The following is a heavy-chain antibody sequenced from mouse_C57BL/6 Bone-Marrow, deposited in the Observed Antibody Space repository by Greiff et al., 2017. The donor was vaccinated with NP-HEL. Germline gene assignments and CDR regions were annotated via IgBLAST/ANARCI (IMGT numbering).Heavy chain of an antibody. CDR3: ARRGGNYPFAY. CDR1: GYTFTSYG. CDR2: IYPRSGNT. J-gene: IGHJ3*01. D-gene: IGHD2-1*01. Sequence: VQLQQSGAELARPGASVKLSCKASGYTFTSYGISWVKQRTGQGLEWIGEIYPRSGNTYYNEKFKGKATLTADKSSSTAYMDLRSLTSEDSAVYFCARRGGNYPFAYWGQGTLVTVSA. V-gene: IGHV1-81*01.